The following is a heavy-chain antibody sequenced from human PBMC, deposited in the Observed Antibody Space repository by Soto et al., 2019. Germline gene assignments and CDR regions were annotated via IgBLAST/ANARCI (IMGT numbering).Heavy chain of an antibody. J-gene: IGHJ4*02. CDR2: INPILDST. Sequence: QEQVVQSGPAMKEPGSSVKVSCRASGIMSSGYDFSWVRQAPGQGLEWVGMINPILDSTHYAQNLQGRVSLSVDKSRDTAYLEVTSLRLEDTAIYFCATMKRARLDSWGRGTVVTVSS. V-gene: IGHV1-69*09. CDR1: GIMSSGYD. CDR3: ATMKRARLDS. D-gene: IGHD6-25*01.